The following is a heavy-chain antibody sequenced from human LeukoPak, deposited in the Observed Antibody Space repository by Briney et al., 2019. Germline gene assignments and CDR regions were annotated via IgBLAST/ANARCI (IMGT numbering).Heavy chain of an antibody. D-gene: IGHD3-10*01. CDR1: GYTFTSYA. CDR2: INAGNGNT. V-gene: IGHV1-3*01. Sequence: VASVKVSCKASGYTFTSYAMHWVHQAPGQRLEWMGWINAGNGNTKYSQKFRGRVTITADESTSTAYVELSSLRSEDTAVYYCARDSSEFRSLLFHWGQGTLVTVSS. CDR3: ARDSSEFRSLLFH. J-gene: IGHJ1*01.